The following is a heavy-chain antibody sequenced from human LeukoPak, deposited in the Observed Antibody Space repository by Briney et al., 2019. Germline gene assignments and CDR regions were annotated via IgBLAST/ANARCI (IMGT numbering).Heavy chain of an antibody. CDR2: IASDGGAK. J-gene: IGHJ4*02. Sequence: GTSLRLSCVASGFSFSNHGMHWVRQAPGKGLEWVSVIASDGGAKFYADSVKGRFTLSRDNSKSMFFLQMNFLTVEDTAIYYCAREATWGQWYFDHWGQGTPVTVSS. CDR3: AREATWGQWYFDH. V-gene: IGHV3-30*03. D-gene: IGHD6-19*01. CDR1: GFSFSNHG.